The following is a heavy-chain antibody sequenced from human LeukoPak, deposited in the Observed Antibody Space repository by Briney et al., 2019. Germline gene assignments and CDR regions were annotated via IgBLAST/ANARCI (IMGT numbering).Heavy chain of an antibody. CDR2: ISAHQNNT. V-gene: IGHV1-18*01. CDR3: ARDGSITGPFLDAFDI. CDR1: GYSFTNYD. Sequence: GSVKVSCKTSGYSFTNYDISWVRQAPGQGLEWMGWISAHQNNTTYAQKFQGRVTMTTDTSTNTAYMELRSLTSDDTAVYYCARDGSITGPFLDAFDIWGLGTMVTVSS. J-gene: IGHJ3*02. D-gene: IGHD1-20*01.